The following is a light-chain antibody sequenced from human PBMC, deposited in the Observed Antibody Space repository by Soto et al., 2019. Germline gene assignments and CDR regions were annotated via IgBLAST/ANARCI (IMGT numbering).Light chain of an antibody. CDR3: HQYYETVRT. V-gene: IGKV4-1*01. CDR2: WAS. Sequence: DLVMTQSHDSLAVSLGERATINCRYSQSVLYRSNNKNYLAWYQQKPGQPPKLLMYWASTRESGVPDRFGGSGSVTDFTLSICSLQAEDVAVYYCHQYYETVRTFGQVTKVEIK. CDR1: QSVLYRSNNKNY. J-gene: IGKJ1*01.